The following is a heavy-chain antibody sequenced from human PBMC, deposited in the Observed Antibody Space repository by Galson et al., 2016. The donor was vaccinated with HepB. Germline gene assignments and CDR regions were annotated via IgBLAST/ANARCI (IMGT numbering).Heavy chain of an antibody. J-gene: IGHJ5*02. D-gene: IGHD6-19*01. CDR3: GRDDYISGWYRTTYNWFDP. V-gene: IGHV1-18*01. CDR1: GYSFINYN. Sequence: QSGAEVKKPGASVKVSCKASGYSFINYNINWVRQAPGQGLEWMGWINAYNGNTNYAQNLQGRVTMTTDTSTRTAYLELRSLRSDDTAVYYLGRDDYISGWYRTTYNWFDPWGQGTLVTVSS. CDR2: INAYNGNT.